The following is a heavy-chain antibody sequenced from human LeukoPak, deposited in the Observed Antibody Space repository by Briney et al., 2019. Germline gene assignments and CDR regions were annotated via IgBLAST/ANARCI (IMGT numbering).Heavy chain of an antibody. CDR3: ARASVGDGYNYDWYFDL. Sequence: EASVKVSCKASGYTFTGYYMHWVRQAPGQGLEWMGWINPNSGGTNYAQKFQGRVTMTRDTSISTAYMELSSLRSEDTAVYYCARASVGDGYNYDWYFDLWGRGTLVTVSS. CDR1: GYTFTGYY. V-gene: IGHV1-2*02. J-gene: IGHJ2*01. D-gene: IGHD5-24*01. CDR2: INPNSGGT.